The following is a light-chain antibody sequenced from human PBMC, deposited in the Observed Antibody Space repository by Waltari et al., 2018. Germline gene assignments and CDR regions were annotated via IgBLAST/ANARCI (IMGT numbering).Light chain of an antibody. V-gene: IGKV3-15*01. CDR2: GAS. J-gene: IGKJ1*01. CDR3: QQSNHWPLS. CDR1: QSGSRN. Sequence: EIVRTQSPATLSVSPGERDTLTCRARQSGSRNLAGEHQKPGQAPRRLSCGASTRATGIPARFSGSGSGTEFTLTISSLQSADFAVYYCQQSNHWPLSFGHGTQLDIQ.